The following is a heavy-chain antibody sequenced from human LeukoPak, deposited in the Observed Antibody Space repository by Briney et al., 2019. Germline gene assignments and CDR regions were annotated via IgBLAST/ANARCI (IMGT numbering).Heavy chain of an antibody. CDR3: ARGYCSSPSCEDAFDI. V-gene: IGHV1-18*01. D-gene: IGHD2-2*01. CDR2: SSAYNGNT. J-gene: IGHJ3*02. Sequence: ASVKVSCKASGYTFTTYGISWVRQAPGQGLEWMGWSSAYNGNTDNAQEGQGRVTMTTDTSTSTAYMELRSLRSHDTAVYYCARGYCSSPSCEDAFDIWGQGTLVTVSS. CDR1: GYTFTTYG.